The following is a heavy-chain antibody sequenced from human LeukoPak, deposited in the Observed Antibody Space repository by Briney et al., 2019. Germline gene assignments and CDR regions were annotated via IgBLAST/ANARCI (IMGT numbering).Heavy chain of an antibody. Sequence: GGSLRLSCVASGFTFSTYCMNWVRQAPGKGLEWVSYISSSGSTIYYADSVKGRFTISRDNDKNSLYLQMNSLRAEDTAVYYCARDQYSSGRGEFDYWGQGTLVTVSS. CDR1: GFTFSTYC. CDR2: ISSSGSTI. V-gene: IGHV3-48*04. CDR3: ARDQYSSGRGEFDY. D-gene: IGHD6-19*01. J-gene: IGHJ4*02.